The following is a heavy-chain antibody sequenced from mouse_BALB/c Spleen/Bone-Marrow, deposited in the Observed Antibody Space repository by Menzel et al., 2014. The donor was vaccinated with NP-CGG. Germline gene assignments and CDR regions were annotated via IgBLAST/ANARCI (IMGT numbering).Heavy chain of an antibody. CDR2: IYPGSGST. D-gene: IGHD1-1*01. CDR1: GYTFTSYW. Sequence: LQQPGSELVRPGASVKLSRKASGYTFTSYWMHWVRQRPGQGLEWIGNIYPGSGSTNYDEKFKSKATLTVDTSSSTAYMQLSSLTSEDSAVYYCRSYDYAMDYWGQGTSVTVSS. CDR3: RSYDYAMDY. V-gene: IGHV1S22*01. J-gene: IGHJ4*01.